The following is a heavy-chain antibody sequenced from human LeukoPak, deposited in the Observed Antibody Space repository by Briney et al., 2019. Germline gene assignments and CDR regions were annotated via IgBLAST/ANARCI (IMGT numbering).Heavy chain of an antibody. CDR1: GGSISSYY. CDR2: IYYSGST. J-gene: IGHJ4*02. Sequence: PSETLSLTCTVSGGSISSYYWSWIRQPPGRGLEWIGYIYYSGSTNYNPSLKSPVPISVDTSKNQFSLKLSSLTAADPALYYCSRASSGYFDYWGEGTLVTVSP. D-gene: IGHD3-22*01. V-gene: IGHV4-59*01. CDR3: SRASSGYFDY.